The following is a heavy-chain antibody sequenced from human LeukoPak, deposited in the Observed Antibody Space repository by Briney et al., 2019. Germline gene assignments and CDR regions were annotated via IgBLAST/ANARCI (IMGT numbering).Heavy chain of an antibody. J-gene: IGHJ4*02. D-gene: IGHD4-17*01. Sequence: GESLKISCKGSGYSFTSYWIGWVRHAPGKGLEWVGRIRTKTNNYAKNYAASVKGRFTVSRDDSRNTAYLQMESLKTEDSAVYFCTRADYGLDYWGQGTLVTVSS. CDR1: GYSFTSYW. CDR3: TRADYGLDY. CDR2: IRTKTNNYAK. V-gene: IGHV3-73*01.